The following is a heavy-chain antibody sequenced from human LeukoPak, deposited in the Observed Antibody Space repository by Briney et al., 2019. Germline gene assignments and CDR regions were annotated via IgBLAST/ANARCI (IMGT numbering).Heavy chain of an antibody. Sequence: PGGSLRLSCAASGFTFSSYGMHWVRQAPGKGLEWVAVISFDASNKYYADSVKGRFTTSRDNSKNTLYLQMNSLRAEDAAVYYCATEGSFDYWGQGTLVTVSS. J-gene: IGHJ4*02. V-gene: IGHV3-30*03. CDR2: ISFDASNK. CDR1: GFTFSSYG. CDR3: ATEGSFDY.